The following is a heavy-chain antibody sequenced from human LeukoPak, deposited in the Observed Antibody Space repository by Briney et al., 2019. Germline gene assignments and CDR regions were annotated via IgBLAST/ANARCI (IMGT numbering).Heavy chain of an antibody. CDR2: INPNSGGT. Sequence: ASVKVSCKASGYTFNGFYLHWVRQAPGQGLEWMGWINPNSGGTNYAQKFQGRVTMTRDTSISTAYMELSRLRSDDTAVYYCARGEGDSSSWPLNYWGQGTLVPVSS. CDR3: ARGEGDSSSWPLNY. D-gene: IGHD6-13*01. V-gene: IGHV1-2*02. J-gene: IGHJ4*02. CDR1: GYTFNGFY.